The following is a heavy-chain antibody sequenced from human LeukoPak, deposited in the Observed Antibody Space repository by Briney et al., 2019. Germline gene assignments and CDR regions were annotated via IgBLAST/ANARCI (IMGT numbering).Heavy chain of an antibody. CDR2: ISSSSSYI. CDR3: ARSPNYKGFFDY. D-gene: IGHD3-10*01. Sequence: GGSLRLSCAASGFTFSTYSINWVRQAPGKGLEWVSSISSSSSYIYYADSVKGRFTISRDNAKNSLYLQMNSLRAEDTAVYYCARSPNYKGFFDYWGQGTLVTVSS. V-gene: IGHV3-21*01. J-gene: IGHJ4*02. CDR1: GFTFSTYS.